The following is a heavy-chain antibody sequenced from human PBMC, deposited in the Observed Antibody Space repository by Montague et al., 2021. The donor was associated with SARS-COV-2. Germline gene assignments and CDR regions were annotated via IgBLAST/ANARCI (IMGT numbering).Heavy chain of an antibody. CDR3: ARARRVVVVTVPAFDI. Sequence: SETLSLTCTVSGGSISSYYWSWIRQPPGKGLEWIGYINYSGSTNYNPSLKSRVTISVDTSKNQFSLKLSSVTAADTAVYYCARARRVVVVTVPAFDIWGQGTMVTVSS. CDR1: GGSISSYY. V-gene: IGHV4-59*01. CDR2: INYSGST. D-gene: IGHD2-21*02. J-gene: IGHJ3*02.